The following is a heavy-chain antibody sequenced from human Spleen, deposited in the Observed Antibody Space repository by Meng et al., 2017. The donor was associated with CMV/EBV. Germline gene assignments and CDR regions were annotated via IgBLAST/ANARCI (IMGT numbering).Heavy chain of an antibody. D-gene: IGHD1-26*01. CDR2: IYYSGST. CDR3: ARDLWGSRYYFDY. J-gene: IGHJ4*02. V-gene: IGHV4-30-4*08. Sequence: GQLKGTAPALVTPSQTLSLTCTVPGGSISSGDYDWSWIRQPPGKGLEWIGYIYYSGSTYYNPSLKSRVTISVDTSKNQFSLKLSSVTAADTAVYYCARDLWGSRYYFDYWGQGTLVTVSS. CDR1: GGSISSGDYD.